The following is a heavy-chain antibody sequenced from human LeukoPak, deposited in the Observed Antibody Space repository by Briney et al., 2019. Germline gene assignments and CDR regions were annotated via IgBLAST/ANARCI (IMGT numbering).Heavy chain of an antibody. V-gene: IGHV4-39*01. CDR1: GGSISSSSYY. Sequence: PSETLSLTCTISGGSISSSSYYWGWIRQPPGKGLKWIGSIYYSGSTYYNPSLKSRVTISVDTSKNQFSLKLSSVTAADTAVYYCARLEARTFDYWGQGTLVTVSS. CDR2: IYYSGST. CDR3: ARLEARTFDY. J-gene: IGHJ4*02. D-gene: IGHD3-3*01.